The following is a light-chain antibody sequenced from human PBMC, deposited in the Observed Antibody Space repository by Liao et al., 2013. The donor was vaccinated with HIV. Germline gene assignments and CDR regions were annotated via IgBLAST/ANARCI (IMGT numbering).Light chain of an antibody. V-gene: IGLV3-21*04. Sequence: SYELTQSLSVSVALGQTATISCGGNNIGSKSVHWYQQKSGQAPVLVIYRDSTRPSGIPERFSGSNSGNTATLTISRVEAGDEADYYCQVWDSSSDHWVFGGGTKLTVL. CDR2: RDS. CDR1: NIGSKS. J-gene: IGLJ3*02. CDR3: QVWDSSSDHWV.